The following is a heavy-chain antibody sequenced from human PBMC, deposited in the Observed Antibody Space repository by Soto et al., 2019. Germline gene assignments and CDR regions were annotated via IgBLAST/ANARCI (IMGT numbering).Heavy chain of an antibody. D-gene: IGHD7-27*01. CDR1: GFTFSSYA. CDR2: ISGSGGST. CDR3: AKSEWRALTGDNFDY. J-gene: IGHJ4*02. Sequence: GGSLRLSCAASGFTFSSYAMSWVRQAPGKGLEWVSAISGSGGSTYYADSVKGRFTISRDNSKNTLYLQMNSLRAEDPAVYYCAKSEWRALTGDNFDYWGQGTLVTVSS. V-gene: IGHV3-23*01.